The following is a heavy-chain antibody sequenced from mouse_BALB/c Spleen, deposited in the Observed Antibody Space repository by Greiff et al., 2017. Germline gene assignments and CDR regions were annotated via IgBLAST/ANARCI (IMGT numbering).Heavy chain of an antibody. V-gene: IGHV5-17*02. CDR3: ARWLSTGTFAMDY. CDR2: ISSGSSTI. J-gene: IGHJ4*01. Sequence: DVMLVESGGGLVQPGGSRKLSCAASGFTFSSFGMHWVRQAPEKGLEWVAYISSGSSTIYYADTVKGRFTISRDNPKNTLFLQMTSLRSEDTAMYYCARWLSTGTFAMDYWGQGTSVTVSS. D-gene: IGHD4-1*02. CDR1: GFTFSSFG.